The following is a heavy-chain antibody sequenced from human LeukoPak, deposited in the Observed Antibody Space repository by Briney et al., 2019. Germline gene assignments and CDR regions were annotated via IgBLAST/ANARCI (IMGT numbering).Heavy chain of an antibody. CDR3: ARTERGYSSGRGAFDI. V-gene: IGHV3-48*03. D-gene: IGHD6-19*01. CDR1: GFTFSSYE. J-gene: IGHJ3*02. Sequence: PGGSLRLSCAASGFTFSSYEMNWVRQAPGKGLEWVSYISSSGSTIYYADSVKGRFTISRDNAKNSLYLQMNSLRAEDTAVYYCARTERGYSSGRGAFDIWGQGTMVTVSS. CDR2: ISSSGSTI.